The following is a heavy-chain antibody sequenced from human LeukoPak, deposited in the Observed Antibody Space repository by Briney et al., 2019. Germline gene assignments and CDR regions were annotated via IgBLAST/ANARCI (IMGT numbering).Heavy chain of an antibody. CDR1: GFTFSSYS. CDR3: ARDIRRKGVTIDY. D-gene: IGHD5-18*01. J-gene: IGHJ4*02. V-gene: IGHV3-21*01. Sequence: GGSLRLSCAASGFTFSSYSMNWVRQAPGKGLEWVSSISSSSSCIYYADSVKGRFTISRDNAKNSLYLQMNSLRAEDTAVYYCARDIRRKGVTIDYWGQGTLVTVSS. CDR2: ISSSSSCI.